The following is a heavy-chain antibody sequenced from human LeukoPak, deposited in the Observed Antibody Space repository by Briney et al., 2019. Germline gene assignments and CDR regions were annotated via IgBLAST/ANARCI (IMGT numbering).Heavy chain of an antibody. CDR2: ISSSGSTI. Sequence: QPGGSLRLSCAASGFTFSSYEMNWVRQAPGKGLEWVSYISSSGSTIYYADSVKGRFTISRDNAKNSLYLQMNSLRAEDTAVYYCARVPKRITMIVGDFDYWGQGTLVTVSS. CDR3: ARVPKRITMIVGDFDY. D-gene: IGHD3-22*01. V-gene: IGHV3-48*03. J-gene: IGHJ4*02. CDR1: GFTFSSYE.